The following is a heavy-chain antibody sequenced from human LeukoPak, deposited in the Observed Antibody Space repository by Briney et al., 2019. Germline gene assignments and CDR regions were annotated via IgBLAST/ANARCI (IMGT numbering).Heavy chain of an antibody. D-gene: IGHD2-21*02. CDR3: ARGGPYCGGDCYFANAFDI. CDR2: IYTSGST. V-gene: IGHV4-4*07. Sequence: PSETLSLTCTGSGYSISSGYYWSWIRQPAGKGLEWIGRIYTSGSTNYNPSLKSRVTMSVDTSKNQFSLKLSSVTAADTAVYYCARGGPYCGGDCYFANAFDIWGQGTMVTVSS. CDR1: GYSISSGYY. J-gene: IGHJ3*02.